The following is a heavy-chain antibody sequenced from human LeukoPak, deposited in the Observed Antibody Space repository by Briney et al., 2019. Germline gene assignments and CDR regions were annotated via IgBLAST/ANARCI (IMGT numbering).Heavy chain of an antibody. D-gene: IGHD3-9*01. CDR3: ARARRLRYFDWLPD. CDR1: GYTFTTYY. J-gene: IGHJ4*02. Sequence: ASVKVSCKASGYTFTTYYVHWVRQATGQGLEWMGWMNPNSGNTGYAQKFQGRVTMTRNTSISTAYMELSSLRSEDTAVYYCARARRLRYFDWLPDWGQGTLVTVSS. V-gene: IGHV1-8*02. CDR2: MNPNSGNT.